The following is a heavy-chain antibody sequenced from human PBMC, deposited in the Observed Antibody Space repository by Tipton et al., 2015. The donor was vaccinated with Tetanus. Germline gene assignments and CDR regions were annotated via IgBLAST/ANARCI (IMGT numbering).Heavy chain of an antibody. CDR2: ISNSGST. J-gene: IGHJ4*02. CDR3: ARGLPREPFYLDY. CDR1: GASMSSSSYY. Sequence: GLVKPSETLSLTCTVSGASMSSSSYYWDWIRQPPGKGLEWIGYISNSGSTYYNPSLKSRATISVDRSKNQFSLKLSSVTAADTAVYFCARGLPREPFYLDYWGQGTQVTVSS. D-gene: IGHD1-26*01. V-gene: IGHV4-39*07.